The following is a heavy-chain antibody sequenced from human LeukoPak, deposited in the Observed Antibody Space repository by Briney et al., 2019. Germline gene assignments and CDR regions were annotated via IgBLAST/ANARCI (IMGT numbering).Heavy chain of an antibody. V-gene: IGHV3-30*02. J-gene: IGHJ4*02. D-gene: IGHD2-2*01. Sequence: GGSLRLSCAASGFTFSSYGMHWVRQAPGKGREWVAFIRYDGSNKYYADSVKGRFTISRENYKNTLYLQMNSLRAEDTAVYYCAKDLDVVPAAIDYWGQGTLVTVSS. CDR1: GFTFSSYG. CDR2: IRYDGSNK. CDR3: AKDLDVVPAAIDY.